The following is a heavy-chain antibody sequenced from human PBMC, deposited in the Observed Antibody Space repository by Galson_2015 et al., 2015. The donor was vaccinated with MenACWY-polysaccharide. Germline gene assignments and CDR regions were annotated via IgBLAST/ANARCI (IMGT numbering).Heavy chain of an antibody. J-gene: IGHJ3*02. CDR1: GGSISDSNSY. V-gene: IGHV4-39*02. D-gene: IGHD6-13*01. CDR2: MFFSGGT. CDR3: AREGSRIVFHAFDT. Sequence: ETLSLTCTVSGGSISDSNSYWAWIRQPPGRGLAGVATMFFSGGTYYNPSLKSRVPLSGDTSRNQFSLKLASVTAADTAVYYCAREGSRIVFHAFDTWGQGTMVTVSS.